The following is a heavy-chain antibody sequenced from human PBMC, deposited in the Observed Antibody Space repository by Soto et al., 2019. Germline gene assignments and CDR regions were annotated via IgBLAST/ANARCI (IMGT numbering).Heavy chain of an antibody. V-gene: IGHV4-61*01. Sequence: QVQLQESGPGLVKPSETLSLTCTVSGGSVSSGSYYWSWIRQPPGKGLEWIGYIYYSGSTNYNPSLKSRVTISVDTSKNQFSLKLSSVTAADTAVYYCARSYNYEYYFDYWGQGTLVTVSS. CDR2: IYYSGST. CDR3: ARSYNYEYYFDY. CDR1: GGSVSSGSYY. J-gene: IGHJ4*02. D-gene: IGHD3-3*01.